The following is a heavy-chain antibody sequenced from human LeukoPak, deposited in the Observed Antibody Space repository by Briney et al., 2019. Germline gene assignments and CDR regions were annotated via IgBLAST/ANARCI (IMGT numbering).Heavy chain of an antibody. CDR1: GFTFSNYA. CDR2: ISGVNT. J-gene: IGHJ1*01. V-gene: IGHV3-23*01. D-gene: IGHD4-17*01. Sequence: GGSLRLSCAASGFTFSNYALTWVRQAPGKGLEWVSSISGVNTHYADSVKGRFSISRDNYKNTLYLQMSSLRAEDTAVYYCARDPNGNYVGAFDFQRWGRGTLVTVSS. CDR3: ARDPNGNYVGAFDFQR.